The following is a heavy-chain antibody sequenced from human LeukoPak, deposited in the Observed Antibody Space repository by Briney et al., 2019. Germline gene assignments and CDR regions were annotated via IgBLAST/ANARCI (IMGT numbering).Heavy chain of an antibody. V-gene: IGHV4-31*03. Sequence: SQTLSLTCTVSGGSISSGGYYWSWIRQHPGKGLGWIGYIYYSGSTYYNPSLKSRVTISVDTSKNQFSLKLSSVTAADTAVYYCARDAKIGHFDYWGQGTLVTVSS. CDR1: GGSISSGGYY. CDR3: ARDAKIGHFDY. J-gene: IGHJ4*02. CDR2: IYYSGST.